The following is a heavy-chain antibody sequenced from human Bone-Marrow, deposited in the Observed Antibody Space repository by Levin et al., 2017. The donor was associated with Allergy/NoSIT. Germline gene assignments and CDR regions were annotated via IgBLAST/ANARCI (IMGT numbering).Heavy chain of an antibody. CDR3: ARDGPLYGSGSYSPYYFDY. D-gene: IGHD3-10*01. CDR1: GYTFTTSG. J-gene: IGHJ4*02. V-gene: IGHV3-30*03. Sequence: LSLTCAASGYTFTTSGMHWVRQAPGKGLEWVAVISYDGNNKYYADSVKGRFTISRDNSKTTVYLQMNSLRPEDTAVYYCARDGPLYGSGSYSPYYFDYWGQGTLVAVSS. CDR2: ISYDGNNK.